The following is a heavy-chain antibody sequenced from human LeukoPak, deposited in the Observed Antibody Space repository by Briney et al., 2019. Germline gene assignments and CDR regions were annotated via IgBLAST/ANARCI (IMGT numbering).Heavy chain of an antibody. CDR2: IYYSGST. V-gene: IGHV4-39*01. CDR3: ARHEIYYDSSGYWNAFDI. Sequence: PLETLSLTCTVSGGSISSSSYCWGWVRQPRGEGLEWSVCIYYSGSTYYNPSLKSRVTISVDTSKNQFSLKLSSVTAADTAVYYCARHEIYYDSSGYWNAFDIWGQGTMVTVSS. CDR1: GGSISSSSYC. J-gene: IGHJ3*02. D-gene: IGHD3-22*01.